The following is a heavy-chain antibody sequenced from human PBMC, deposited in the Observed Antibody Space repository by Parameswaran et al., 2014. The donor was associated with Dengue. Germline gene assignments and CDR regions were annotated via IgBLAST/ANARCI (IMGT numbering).Heavy chain of an antibody. CDR3: ARDHSSGWYFDY. CDR2: IYYSGST. J-gene: IGHJ4*02. V-gene: IGHV4-30-4*01. Sequence: RWIRQPPGKGLEWIGYIYYSGSTYYNPSLKSRVTISVDTSKNQFSLKLSSVTAADTAVYYCARDHSSGWYFDYWGQGTLVTVSS. D-gene: IGHD6-19*01.